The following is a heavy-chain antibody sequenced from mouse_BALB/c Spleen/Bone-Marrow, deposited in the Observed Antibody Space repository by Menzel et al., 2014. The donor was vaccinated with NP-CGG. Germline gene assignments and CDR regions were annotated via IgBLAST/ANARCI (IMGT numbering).Heavy chain of an antibody. J-gene: IGHJ1*01. CDR3: SRLNYYGNLFV. V-gene: IGHV4-1*02. CDR1: GFDFSRYW. CDR2: INPDSSTI. Sequence: EVKLVESGGGLVQPGGSLKLSCAASGFDFSRYWMSWVRQAPGKGLEWIGEINPDSSTINYTPSLQDKFIISRDKAKNTLYLQMSKVRSEDTAFYYCSRLNYYGNLFVWGAGTTVTGSS. D-gene: IGHD1-1*01.